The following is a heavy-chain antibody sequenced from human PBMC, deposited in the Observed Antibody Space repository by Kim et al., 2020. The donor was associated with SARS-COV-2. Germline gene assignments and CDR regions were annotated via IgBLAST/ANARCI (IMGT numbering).Heavy chain of an antibody. D-gene: IGHD3-10*01. CDR3: ARQGVRGPTYWFDP. CDR2: ISFDGSNK. Sequence: GGSLRLSCAASGFTFSSYAILWVRQAPGKGLEGVAVISFDGSNKYYGDSVKGRFTVSRDNSKNTLYLQMNSLRAEDTAVYYCARQGVRGPTYWFDPWGQGTLVTVPS. CDR1: GFTFSSYA. J-gene: IGHJ5*02. V-gene: IGHV3-30*04.